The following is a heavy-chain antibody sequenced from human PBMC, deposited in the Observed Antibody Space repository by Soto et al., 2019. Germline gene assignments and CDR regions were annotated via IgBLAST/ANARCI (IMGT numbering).Heavy chain of an antibody. CDR2: INPNSGGT. CDR1: GYTFTGYY. CDR3: ARDQVRYYDSSGPPWVPDY. Sequence: SVKVSCKASGYTFTGYYMHWVRQAPGQGLEWMGWINPNSGGTNYAQKLQGRVTMTTDTSTSTAYMELRSLRSDDTAVYYCARDQVRYYDSSGPPWVPDYWGQGTLVTVSS. V-gene: IGHV1-2*02. D-gene: IGHD3-22*01. J-gene: IGHJ4*02.